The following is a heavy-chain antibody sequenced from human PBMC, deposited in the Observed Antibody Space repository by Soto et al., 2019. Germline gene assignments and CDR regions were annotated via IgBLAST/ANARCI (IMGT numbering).Heavy chain of an antibody. CDR1: AGSISTINYY. CDR2: ISYSGST. Sequence: QVQLQESGPGLVRPSQTLSLTCTVSAGSISTINYYWSWIRQHPEKGLEWIGYISYSGSTFYHSSLKGRVTISLDTSKKQFSLTLTSVPAADTAVYYCARSAQWDGFDPWGQGTMVTVSS. D-gene: IGHD2-8*01. V-gene: IGHV4-31*03. CDR3: ARSAQWDGFDP. J-gene: IGHJ3*01.